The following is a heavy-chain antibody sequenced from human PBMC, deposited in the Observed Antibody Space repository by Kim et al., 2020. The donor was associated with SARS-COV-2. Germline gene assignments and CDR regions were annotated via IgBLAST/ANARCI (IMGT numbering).Heavy chain of an antibody. CDR3: ARDRSSSSWYGVYYYYGMDV. CDR2: IYSGGST. V-gene: IGHV3-53*01. Sequence: GGSLRLSCAASGFTVSSNYMSWVRQAPGKGLEWVSVIYSGGSTYYADSVKGRFTISRDNSKNTLYLQMNSLRAEDPAVYYCARDRSSSSWYGVYYYYGMDVWGQGTTVTVSS. D-gene: IGHD6-13*01. J-gene: IGHJ6*02. CDR1: GFTVSSNY.